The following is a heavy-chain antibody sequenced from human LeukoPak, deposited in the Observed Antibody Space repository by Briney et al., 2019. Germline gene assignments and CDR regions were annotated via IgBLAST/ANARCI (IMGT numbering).Heavy chain of an antibody. Sequence: GGSLRLSCAASGLTISSYSMNWVRQAPGKGLQWVSYISSSSSTIYYADSVKGRFTISRDNSKNTLYLQMNSLRAEDTAVYYCAKVAAANCGGDCYSGAYYFDYWGQGTLVTVSS. J-gene: IGHJ4*02. V-gene: IGHV3-48*01. CDR2: ISSSSSTI. CDR3: AKVAAANCGGDCYSGAYYFDY. D-gene: IGHD2-21*02. CDR1: GLTISSYS.